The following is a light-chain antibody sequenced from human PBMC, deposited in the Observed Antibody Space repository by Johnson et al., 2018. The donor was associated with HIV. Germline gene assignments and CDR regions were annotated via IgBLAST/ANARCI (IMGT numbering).Light chain of an antibody. CDR1: SSNIGNNY. CDR3: GTWDSSMSAV. J-gene: IGLJ1*01. V-gene: IGLV1-51*01. CDR2: DNN. Sequence: QSVLTQPPSVSAAPGQKVTISCSGSSSNIGNNYVSWYQQLPGTAPKFLIYDNNKRPSGIPDRFSGSKSGTSATLGITGLQTGDEANYYCGTWDSSMSAVFGSGTKVTVL.